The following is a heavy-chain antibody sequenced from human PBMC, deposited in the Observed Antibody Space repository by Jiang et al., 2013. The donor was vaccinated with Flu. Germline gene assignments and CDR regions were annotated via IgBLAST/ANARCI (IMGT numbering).Heavy chain of an antibody. CDR1: GGTFSSYS. D-gene: IGHD1-7*01. J-gene: IGHJ5*02. Sequence: SGAEVKKPGSSVKVSCKASGGTFSSYSISWVRQAPGQGLEWMGWISAYNGDTNYAQKLQGRVSMTTDTSTSTAYMELRSLRSDDTAVYYCARGITGTTDFYNWFDPWGQGTLVTVSS. CDR2: ISAYNGDT. V-gene: IGHV1-18*01. CDR3: ARGITGTTDFYNWFDP.